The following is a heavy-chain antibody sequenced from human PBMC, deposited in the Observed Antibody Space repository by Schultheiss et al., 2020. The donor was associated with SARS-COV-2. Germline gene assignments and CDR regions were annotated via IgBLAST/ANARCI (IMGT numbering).Heavy chain of an antibody. CDR1: GYTFTGYY. D-gene: IGHD2-21*02. V-gene: IGHV1-2*02. CDR2: INPNSGGT. Sequence: ASVKVSCKASGYTFTGYYMHWVRQAPGQGLEWMGWINPNSGGTNYAQKFQGRVTMTRNTSISTAYMELSSLRAEDTAVYYCARVYLEGDIDYYYYYMDVWGKGTTVTVSS. J-gene: IGHJ6*03. CDR3: ARVYLEGDIDYYYYYMDV.